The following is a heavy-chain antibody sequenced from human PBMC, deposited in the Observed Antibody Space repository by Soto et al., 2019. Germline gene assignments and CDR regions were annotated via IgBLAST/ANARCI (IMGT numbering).Heavy chain of an antibody. V-gene: IGHV4-34*01. CDR3: ARLSVRSSSFY. Sequence: QVQLQQWGAGLLKPSETLSLTCAVYGGSFSGYYWSWIRQPPGKGLEWIGEINHSGSTNYHPSLKSRVTISVDTSKNQFSLKLSSVTAADTAVYYCARLSVRSSSFYWGQGTLVTVSS. J-gene: IGHJ4*02. CDR1: GGSFSGYY. D-gene: IGHD2-2*01. CDR2: INHSGST.